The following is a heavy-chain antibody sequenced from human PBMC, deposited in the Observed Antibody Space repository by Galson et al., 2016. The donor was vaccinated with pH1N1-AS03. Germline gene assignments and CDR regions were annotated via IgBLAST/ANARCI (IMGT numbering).Heavy chain of an antibody. CDR2: IIPVFDTV. CDR3: ARDRDRYGSGSSFDY. Sequence: SVKVSCKAHGGTFITYAIRWVRRAPGQGLEWVGRIIPVFDTVDYAHKVQGRVTITADKSTNTVSMELSTLRSEDTAFYFCARDRDRYGSGSSFDYWGQGTMVTVSS. V-gene: IGHV1-69*06. CDR1: GGTFITYA. J-gene: IGHJ4*02. D-gene: IGHD3-10*01.